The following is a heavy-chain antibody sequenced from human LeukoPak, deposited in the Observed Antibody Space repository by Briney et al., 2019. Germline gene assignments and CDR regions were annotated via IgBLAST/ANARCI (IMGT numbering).Heavy chain of an antibody. CDR1: GGTFSSYA. CDR2: IIPIFGTA. V-gene: IGHV1-69*13. CDR3: ARGSGHYYDSSGYSDY. J-gene: IGHJ4*02. D-gene: IGHD3-22*01. Sequence: SVKVSCKASGGTFSSYAISWVRQAPGQGLEWMGGIIPIFGTANYAQKFQGRVTITADESTSTAYMELSSLRSEDTAVYYCARGSGHYYDSSGYSDYWGQGTLVTVSS.